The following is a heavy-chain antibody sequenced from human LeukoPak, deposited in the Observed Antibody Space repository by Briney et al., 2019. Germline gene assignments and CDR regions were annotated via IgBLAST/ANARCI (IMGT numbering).Heavy chain of an antibody. V-gene: IGHV3-20*04. D-gene: IGHD3-16*01. Sequence: GGSLRLSCAASGFTFDDYGMSWVRQAPGRGLEWVSGINWNGGSTGYADSVKGRFTISRDNAKNSLYLQMNSLRAEDTALYYCARTSIDDYVLYDAFDIWGQGTMVTVSS. J-gene: IGHJ3*02. CDR3: ARTSIDDYVLYDAFDI. CDR1: GFTFDDYG. CDR2: INWNGGST.